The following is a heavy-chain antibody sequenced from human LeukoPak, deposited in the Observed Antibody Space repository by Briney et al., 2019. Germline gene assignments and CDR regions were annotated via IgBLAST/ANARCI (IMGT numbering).Heavy chain of an antibody. CDR1: GGSISSGSYY. CDR2: IYTSGST. V-gene: IGHV4-61*02. D-gene: IGHD3-9*01. Sequence: PSETLSLTCTVSGGSISSGSYYWSWIRQPAGKGLEWIGRIYTSGSTNYNPSLKSRVTISVDTSKNQFSLKLSSVTAADTAVYCCASEFIVLRYFNYWGQGTLVTVSS. CDR3: ASEFIVLRYFNY. J-gene: IGHJ4*02.